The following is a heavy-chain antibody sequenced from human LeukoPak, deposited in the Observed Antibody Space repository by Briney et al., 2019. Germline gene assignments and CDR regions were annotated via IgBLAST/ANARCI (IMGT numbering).Heavy chain of an antibody. D-gene: IGHD3-9*01. CDR1: GGSISSSIYY. V-gene: IGHV4-39*07. CDR3: AREPYDVLTGYRKGFDP. CDR2: IYYSGST. J-gene: IGHJ5*02. Sequence: SETLSLTCTVSGGSISSSIYYWGWIRQPPGKGLEWIGSIYYSGSTYYNPSLKSRVTISLDTSRNQFSLKLNSVTAADTAVYYCAREPYDVLTGYRKGFDPWGQGTLVTVSS.